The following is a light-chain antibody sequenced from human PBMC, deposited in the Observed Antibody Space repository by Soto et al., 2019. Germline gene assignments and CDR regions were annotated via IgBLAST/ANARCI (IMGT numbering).Light chain of an antibody. CDR2: GAS. CDR1: QSVSSSY. J-gene: IGKJ4*01. V-gene: IGKV3-20*01. CDR3: QQYGISPRLT. Sequence: EIVLTQSPGTLSLSPGERATLACRASQSVSSSYLGWYQQKSGQAPRLRIYGASNRATGIPDRFSGSGSGTDFTLTIRRLVPEDSAVYFCQQYGISPRLTFGGGTKVEIK.